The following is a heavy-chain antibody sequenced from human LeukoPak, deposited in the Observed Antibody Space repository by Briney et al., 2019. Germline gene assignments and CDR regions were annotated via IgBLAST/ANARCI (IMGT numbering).Heavy chain of an antibody. CDR1: GGSFSGYY. J-gene: IGHJ5*02. CDR3: ARGSDRSIASPDWFDP. V-gene: IGHV4-34*01. D-gene: IGHD6-6*01. CDR2: INRSGST. Sequence: SETLSLTCAVYGGSFSGYYWSWIRQPPGKGLEWIGEINRSGSTNYNPSLKSRVTISVDTSKNQFSLKLSSVTAADTAVYYCARGSDRSIASPDWFDPWGQGTLVTVSS.